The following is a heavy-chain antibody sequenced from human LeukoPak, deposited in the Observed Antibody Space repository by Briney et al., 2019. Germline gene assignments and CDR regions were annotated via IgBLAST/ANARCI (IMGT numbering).Heavy chain of an antibody. J-gene: IGHJ4*02. CDR1: GFTFSGSA. CDR3: TSRGEVFDY. V-gene: IGHV3-73*01. Sequence: GGSLRLSCAASGFTFSGSAMHWVRQASGKGLEWVGRSRSKANSYATAYAASVKGRFTISRDGSKNTAYLQMNSLKTEDTAVYYCTSRGEVFDYWGQGTLVTVSS. D-gene: IGHD2-21*01. CDR2: SRSKANSYAT.